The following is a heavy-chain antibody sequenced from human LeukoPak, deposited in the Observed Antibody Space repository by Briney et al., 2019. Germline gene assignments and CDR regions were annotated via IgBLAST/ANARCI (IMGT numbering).Heavy chain of an antibody. Sequence: ASVKVSCKASGNTFICYWIHWVRQAPGQGLEWMGAINPRGDATIGAQKFQGRVTTTRDTSTSTVYIELSSLRSEVTAVHYCAREGQQLKHFDYWGQGTLVTVSS. CDR3: AREGQQLKHFDY. CDR1: GNTFICYW. D-gene: IGHD1-1*01. V-gene: IGHV1-46*01. J-gene: IGHJ4*02. CDR2: INPRGDAT.